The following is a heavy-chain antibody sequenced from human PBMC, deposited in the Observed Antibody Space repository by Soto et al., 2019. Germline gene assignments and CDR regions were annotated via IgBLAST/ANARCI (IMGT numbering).Heavy chain of an antibody. CDR3: ARPDVDYFYNHMDV. CDR2: ISGSGGAS. Sequence: EVQLLESGGGLVQPGGSLRLSCVGSGFTFSRYVMSWVRQAPGKGLEWVSVISGSGGASYYADSVKGRFTISRDNSKNTLYLEMKSLGAGDTAVYYCARPDVDYFYNHMDVWGRGTTVTVSS. J-gene: IGHJ6*03. CDR1: GFTFSRYV. V-gene: IGHV3-23*01.